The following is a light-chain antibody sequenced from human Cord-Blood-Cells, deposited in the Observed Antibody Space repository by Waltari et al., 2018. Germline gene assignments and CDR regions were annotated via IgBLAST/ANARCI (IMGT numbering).Light chain of an antibody. V-gene: IGKV3-11*01. J-gene: IGKJ4*01. CDR3: QQRSNWLRT. Sequence: EIVLTQSPATLSLSPGERATLSCRASQSVSSYLAWYQQKPGQAPSLLIYDASNRATGIPARFSGSGSGTDFTLTISSLEPEDFAVYYCQQRSNWLRTFGGGTKVEIK. CDR2: DAS. CDR1: QSVSSY.